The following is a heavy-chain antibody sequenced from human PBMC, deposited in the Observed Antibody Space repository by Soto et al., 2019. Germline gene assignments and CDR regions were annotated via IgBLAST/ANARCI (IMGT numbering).Heavy chain of an antibody. CDR1: GGTFSSYA. J-gene: IGHJ6*02. V-gene: IGHV1-69*06. D-gene: IGHD3-9*01. CDR3: ANRGYDILTGQLTYYYGMDV. CDR2: IIPIFGTA. Sequence: GASVKVSCKASGGTFSSYAISWVRQAPGQGLEWMGGIIPIFGTANYAQKFQGRVTITADKSTSTAYMELSSLRSEDTAVYYCANRGYDILTGQLTYYYGMDVWGQGTTVTVSS.